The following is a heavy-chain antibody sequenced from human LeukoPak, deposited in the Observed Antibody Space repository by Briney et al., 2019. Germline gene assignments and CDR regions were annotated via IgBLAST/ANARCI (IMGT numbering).Heavy chain of an antibody. CDR1: GFTFSSYS. Sequence: GGSLRLSCAASGFTFSSYSMNWVRQAPGKGLEWVSAISGSGGSTYYADSVKGRFTISRDNSKNTLYLQMNSLRAEDTAVYYCAKDEIVVATLWYFDYWGQGTLVTVSS. D-gene: IGHD5-12*01. CDR2: ISGSGGST. J-gene: IGHJ4*02. CDR3: AKDEIVVATLWYFDY. V-gene: IGHV3-23*01.